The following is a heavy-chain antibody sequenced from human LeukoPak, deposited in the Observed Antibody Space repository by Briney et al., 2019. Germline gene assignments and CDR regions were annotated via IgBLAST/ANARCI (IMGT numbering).Heavy chain of an antibody. V-gene: IGHV5-51*01. CDR3: TRQRYFDY. Sequence: GESLKISCKGFGYSFTDYWIGWVRQMPGKGLEWMGIIYPGDSDTRYSPSFQGQVTISADKSINTAFLQWSSLKASDTAMYYCTRQRYFDYWGQGTLVTVSS. CDR1: GYSFTDYW. CDR2: IYPGDSDT. J-gene: IGHJ4*02.